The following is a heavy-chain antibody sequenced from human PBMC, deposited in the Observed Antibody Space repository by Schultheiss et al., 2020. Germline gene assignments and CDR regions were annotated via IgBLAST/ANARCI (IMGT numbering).Heavy chain of an antibody. CDR3: ARDPWSYSSGYYYLGSH. CDR2: ISAYNGNT. V-gene: IGHV1-18*01. J-gene: IGHJ4*02. D-gene: IGHD3-22*01. Sequence: GESLKISCKSSGYTFTSYGISWVRQAPGQGLEWMGWISAYNGNTNYAQKLQGRVTMTTDTSTSTAYMELRSLRSDDTAVYYCARDPWSYSSGYYYLGSHWGQGTLVTVSS. CDR1: GYTFTSYG.